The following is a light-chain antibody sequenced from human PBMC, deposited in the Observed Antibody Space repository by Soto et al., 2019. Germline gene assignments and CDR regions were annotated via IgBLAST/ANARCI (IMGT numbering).Light chain of an antibody. V-gene: IGKV1-5*01. CDR2: DAS. CDR3: HQYNYYRPT. J-gene: IGKJ1*01. Sequence: DIQLTQSRSTLSASVGGRVTTNCRASQPISTWLAWYQEKPGKAPKLLIYDASSLEGGVPSRFSGSGSGTEFTLTISSLQPDDFATYYCHQYNYYRPTFGQGTKVDIK. CDR1: QPISTW.